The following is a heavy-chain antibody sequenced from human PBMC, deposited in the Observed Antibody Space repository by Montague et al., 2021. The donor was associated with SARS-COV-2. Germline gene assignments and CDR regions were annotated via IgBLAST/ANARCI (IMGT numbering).Heavy chain of an antibody. CDR2: INHSGST. D-gene: IGHD5-12*01. V-gene: IGHV4-34*01. CDR1: GGSFSGYY. J-gene: IGHJ6*02. Sequence: SETLSLTCAVHGGSFSGYYWSWIRQPPGKGLEWIGEINHSGSTNYNPSLKSRVTISVDTSKNQFSLKLSSVTAADTAVYYCARNTEWLLWEDYYYGMDVWGQGTTVTVSS. CDR3: ARNTEWLLWEDYYYGMDV.